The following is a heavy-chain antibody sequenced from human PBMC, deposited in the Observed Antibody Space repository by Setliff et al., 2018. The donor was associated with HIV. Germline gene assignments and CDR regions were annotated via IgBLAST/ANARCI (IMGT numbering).Heavy chain of an antibody. CDR1: GYTFTSYY. CDR2: INPSGGST. D-gene: IGHD3-22*01. J-gene: IGHJ4*02. CDR3: ARGMDYYDTSGYYLYYFDY. V-gene: IGHV1-46*01. Sequence: ASVKVSCKASGYTFTSYYMHWVRQAPGQGLEWMGIINPSGGSTSYAQKFQGRVTMTRDTSTSTVYMELSRLRSDDTAVYYCARGMDYYDTSGYYLYYFDYWGQGTLVTVSS.